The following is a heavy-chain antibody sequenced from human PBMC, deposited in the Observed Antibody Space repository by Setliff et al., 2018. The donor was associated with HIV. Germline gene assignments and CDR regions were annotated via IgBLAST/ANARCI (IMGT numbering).Heavy chain of an antibody. CDR3: ARLSGDYYYFDY. CDR1: GVSVGSGDYY. D-gene: IGHD2-21*02. V-gene: IGHV4-31*03. J-gene: IGHJ4*02. CDR2: IFHSRDT. Sequence: SKTLSLTCSVSGVSVGSGDYYWHWIRQHPEKALEWIGYIFHSRDTYYNPSLKSRISMSVDTSKNQFSLELTSLTAADTAVYYCARLSGDYYYFDYWGQGTLVTVSS.